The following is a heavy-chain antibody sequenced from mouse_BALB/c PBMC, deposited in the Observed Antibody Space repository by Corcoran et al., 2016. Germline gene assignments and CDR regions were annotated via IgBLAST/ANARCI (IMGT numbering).Heavy chain of an antibody. CDR2: IDPANGNT. V-gene: IGHV14-3*02. J-gene: IGHJ2*01. Sequence: EVQLQQSGAELVKPGASVKLSCTASGFNIKDTYMHWVKQRPEQGLEWIGRIDPANGNTKYDPKFQGKATITADTSSNTAYLQLSSLTSEDTAVYYCARKYGKGIYFDYWCQGTTLTVSS. CDR3: ARKYGKGIYFDY. CDR1: GFNIKDTY. D-gene: IGHD2-10*02.